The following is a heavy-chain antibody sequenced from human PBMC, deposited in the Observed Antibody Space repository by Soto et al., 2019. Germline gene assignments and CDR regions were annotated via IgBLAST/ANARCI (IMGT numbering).Heavy chain of an antibody. CDR1: GYTLTELS. Sequence: ASVKVSCKGSGYTLTELSMHWVRQAPGKGLEWMGGFDPEDGETIYAQKFQGRVTMTEDTSTDTAYMELSSLRSEDTAVYYCATAAYRKRLMPTFQHWGQGTLVTVSS. CDR2: FDPEDGET. J-gene: IGHJ1*01. V-gene: IGHV1-24*01. CDR3: ATAAYRKRLMPTFQH. D-gene: IGHD2-2*01.